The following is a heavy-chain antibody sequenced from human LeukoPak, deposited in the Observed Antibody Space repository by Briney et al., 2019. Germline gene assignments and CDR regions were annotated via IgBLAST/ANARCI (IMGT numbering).Heavy chain of an antibody. CDR3: ARGVAARADAFDI. V-gene: IGHV1-2*02. J-gene: IGHJ3*02. CDR2: INPNSGGT. Sequence: ASVKVSCKASGYTFTGYFMHWVRQAPGQGLEWMGWINPNSGGTNYAHKFQGRVTMTRVTSISTAYMELSRLRSDDTAVYYCARGVAARADAFDIWGQGTMVTVSS. CDR1: GYTFTGYF. D-gene: IGHD6-6*01.